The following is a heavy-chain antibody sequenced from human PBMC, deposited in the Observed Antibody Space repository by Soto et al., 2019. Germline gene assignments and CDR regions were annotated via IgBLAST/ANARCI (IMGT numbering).Heavy chain of an antibody. CDR3: ARDGPAHLGY. D-gene: IGHD2-2*01. CDR1: GGTFSSYA. J-gene: IGHJ4*02. V-gene: IGHV1-69*13. CDR2: IIPIFATA. Sequence: GASVKVSCKASGGTFSSYAISWVRQAPGQGLEWMGWIIPIFATANYAQKFQGRVTITADESKSTAYMELSSLRSEDTAVYYCARDGPAHLGYWGQGTLVTVSS.